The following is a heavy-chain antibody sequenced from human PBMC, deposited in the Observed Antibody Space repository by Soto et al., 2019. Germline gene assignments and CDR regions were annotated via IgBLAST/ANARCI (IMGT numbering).Heavy chain of an antibody. CDR2: IYYTGST. J-gene: IGHJ4*02. D-gene: IGHD1-26*01. CDR3: VVLGATTGY. V-gene: IGHV4-31*03. CDR1: GASINTGDYY. Sequence: QVQLQESGPGLVKPSQTLSLTCTVSGASINTGDYYWSWVRQLPGKGLDWIAYIYYTGSTYYNPSLDSRVAISADTSKNQFSLKVTSVTAADTGVYYCVVLGATTGYWGQGTLVAVSS.